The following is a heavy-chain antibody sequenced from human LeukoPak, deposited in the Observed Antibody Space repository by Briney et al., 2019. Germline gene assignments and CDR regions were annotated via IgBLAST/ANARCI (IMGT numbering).Heavy chain of an antibody. V-gene: IGHV3-49*04. CDR3: SRGQKDPYGPEFDY. J-gene: IGHJ4*02. CDR1: GFIFGDYN. D-gene: IGHD3-10*01. Sequence: GGSLRLSCTPSGFIFGDYNMNWVRQAPGKGLEWVGYIRAKIHDGTTDFAASVKGRFTISRDDSKSIAYLQMTRLKSEDTAVYYCSRGQKDPYGPEFDYWGQGTLVTVSS. CDR2: IRAKIHDGTT.